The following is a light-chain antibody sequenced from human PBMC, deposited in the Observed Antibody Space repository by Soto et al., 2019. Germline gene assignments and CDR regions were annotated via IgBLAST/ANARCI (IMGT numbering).Light chain of an antibody. Sequence: EIVLTQSPATLSSFPGERATLSCRASQAVNTRLAWYQHKPGQAPRLLIYLTSNRATGIPARFSGSGSGTDFTLTISSLEPEDSAVYYCHQRQSWPRTFGQGTKVYIK. CDR2: LTS. CDR1: QAVNTR. J-gene: IGKJ1*01. CDR3: HQRQSWPRT. V-gene: IGKV3-11*01.